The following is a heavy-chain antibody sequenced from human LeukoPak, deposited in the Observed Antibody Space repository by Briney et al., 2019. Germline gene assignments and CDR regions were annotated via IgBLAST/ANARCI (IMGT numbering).Heavy chain of an antibody. V-gene: IGHV4-34*01. D-gene: IGHD2-15*01. J-gene: IGHJ6*03. Sequence: PSETLSLTCAVYGGSFSGYYWSWIRQPPGKGLEWIGEINHSGSTNYNPSLKSRVTISVDTSKNQFSLKLSSVTAADTAVYYCARLMGYCSGGSCYGGYYMDVWGKGTTVTISS. CDR1: GGSFSGYY. CDR2: INHSGST. CDR3: ARLMGYCSGGSCYGGYYMDV.